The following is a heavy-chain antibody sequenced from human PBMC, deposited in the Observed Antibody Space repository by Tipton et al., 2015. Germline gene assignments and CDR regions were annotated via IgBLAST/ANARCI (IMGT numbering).Heavy chain of an antibody. CDR1: SDSISKYY. J-gene: IGHJ4*02. CDR3: ARGYSNYWGY. Sequence: TLSLTCSVSSDSISKYYWSWIRQPPGKELEWIGYIQYSGSTNYNPSLKSRVTISVDTSKTQFSLKRSAVTASETAVYYCARGYSNYWGYWGQGTLVTVSS. CDR2: IQYSGST. D-gene: IGHD4-11*01. V-gene: IGHV4-59*01.